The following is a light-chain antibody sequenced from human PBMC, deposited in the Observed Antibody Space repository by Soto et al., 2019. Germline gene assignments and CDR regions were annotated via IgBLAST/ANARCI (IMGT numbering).Light chain of an antibody. J-gene: IGKJ4*01. Sequence: EIVMTQSPATLSVSPGERATLSCGASQSVRSNYLAWYQQKPGLAPRLLIYDASSRANGIPDRFSGSGSGTDFTLTIRRLEPEDFAVYYCQQYGSSPLTFGEGSKVEIK. CDR1: QSVRSNY. CDR3: QQYGSSPLT. V-gene: IGKV3D-20*01. CDR2: DAS.